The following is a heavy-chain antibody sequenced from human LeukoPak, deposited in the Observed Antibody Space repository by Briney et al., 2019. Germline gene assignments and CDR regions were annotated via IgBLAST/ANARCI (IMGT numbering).Heavy chain of an antibody. CDR2: IYYNGST. V-gene: IGHV4-59*01. CDR1: GRSISSYY. CDR3: AREGIAAAGVTLEYYYGMDV. J-gene: IGHJ6*04. D-gene: IGHD6-13*01. Sequence: SETLSLTCTVSGRSISSYYLSWIRQPPGKGLEWIGFIYYNGSTNYNPSLKSGVTISVDTSKNQFSLKLSSVTAADTAVYYCAREGIAAAGVTLEYYYGMDVWGKGTTVTVSS.